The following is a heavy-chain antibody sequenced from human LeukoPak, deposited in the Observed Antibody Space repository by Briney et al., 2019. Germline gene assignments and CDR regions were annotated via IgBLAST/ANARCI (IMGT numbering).Heavy chain of an antibody. CDR3: ARTQIFGVVTNYYYYYGMDV. J-gene: IGHJ6*02. D-gene: IGHD3-3*01. CDR2: INPSIGNT. Sequence: ASMKVSCKASGYTFTSYYAHWVRQAPGQGLEWMGIINPSIGNTSYAQNFQGRVTMTRDTSTNTLYMELSSLRSEDTAVYYCARTQIFGVVTNYYYYYGMDVWGQGTTVTVSS. CDR1: GYTFTSYY. V-gene: IGHV1-46*01.